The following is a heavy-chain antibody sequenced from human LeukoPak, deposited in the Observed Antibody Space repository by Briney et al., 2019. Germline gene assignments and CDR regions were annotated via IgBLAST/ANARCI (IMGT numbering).Heavy chain of an antibody. CDR3: GRDPRLGIRGYTYGYIDY. D-gene: IGHD5-18*01. J-gene: IGHJ4*02. CDR1: GYSFTSHA. Sequence: ASVKVSCKGSGYSFTSHAINWVRQAPGQGLEWMGWINTNTGNPTYAQGFTGRYVFSLDTSVSTAYLQISGLRADDTAVYYCGRDPRLGIRGYTYGYIDYWGQGTLVTVSS. CDR2: INTNTGNP. V-gene: IGHV7-4-1*02.